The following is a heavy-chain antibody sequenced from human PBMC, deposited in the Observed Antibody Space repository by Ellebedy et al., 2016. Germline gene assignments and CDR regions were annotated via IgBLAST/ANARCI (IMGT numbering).Heavy chain of an antibody. V-gene: IGHV4-61*02. Sequence: SETLSLTXSVSGDSISSGNYYWTWIRQPAGKGLEWIGRIYASGSSNYNPSLKSRVTLSVDTSKNQFSLRLTSVTAADTAVYYCANRYCSSSRCSAYYRDVWGKGTTVTVSS. CDR2: IYASGSS. D-gene: IGHD2-2*01. J-gene: IGHJ6*03. CDR1: GDSISSGNYY. CDR3: ANRYCSSSRCSAYYRDV.